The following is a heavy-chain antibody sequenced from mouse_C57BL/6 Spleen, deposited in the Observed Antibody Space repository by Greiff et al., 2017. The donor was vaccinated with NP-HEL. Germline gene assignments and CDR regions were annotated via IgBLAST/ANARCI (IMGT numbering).Heavy chain of an antibody. CDR3: AREGLGSSGYLAY. CDR1: GYAFSSSW. Sequence: QVQLQQSGPELVKPGASVKISCKASGYAFSSSWMNWVKQRPGKGLEWIGRIYPGDGDTNYNGKFKGKATLTADKSSSTAYMQLSSLTSEDSAVYFCAREGLGSSGYLAYWGQGTLVTVSA. D-gene: IGHD3-2*02. V-gene: IGHV1-82*01. J-gene: IGHJ3*01. CDR2: IYPGDGDT.